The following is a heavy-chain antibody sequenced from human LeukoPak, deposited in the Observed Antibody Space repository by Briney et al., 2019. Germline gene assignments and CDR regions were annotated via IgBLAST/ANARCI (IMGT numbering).Heavy chain of an antibody. Sequence: ASVKVSCKTSGYTFTSYGIIWVRQAPGQGLEWMGWISGYNDNTKYTQKLQGRVTMTTDTSTSTAYMELSSLRSEDTAVYYCAKDTPHYYDISGYYLLDYWGQGTLVTVSS. V-gene: IGHV1-18*01. J-gene: IGHJ4*02. CDR3: AKDTPHYYDISGYYLLDY. CDR2: ISGYNDNT. CDR1: GYTFTSYG. D-gene: IGHD3-22*01.